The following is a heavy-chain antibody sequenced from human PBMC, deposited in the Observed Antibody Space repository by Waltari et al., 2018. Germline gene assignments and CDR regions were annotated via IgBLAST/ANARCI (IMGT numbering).Heavy chain of an antibody. Sequence: QVQLQESGPGLVKPSETLSLTCTVSGGSISSYYCNWIRQPAGKGLEWIGRIYTSGSTNYNPSLKSRVTMSVDTSKNQFSLKLSSVTAADTAVYYCARGRGKYSSSSGRDYWGQGTLVTVSS. CDR1: GGSISSYY. CDR2: IYTSGST. J-gene: IGHJ4*02. V-gene: IGHV4-4*07. D-gene: IGHD6-6*01. CDR3: ARGRGKYSSSSGRDY.